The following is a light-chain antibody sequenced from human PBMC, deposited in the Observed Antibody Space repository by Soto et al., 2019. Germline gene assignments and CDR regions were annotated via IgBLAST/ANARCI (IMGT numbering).Light chain of an antibody. V-gene: IGKV1-39*01. CDR2: AAS. CDR1: QSISSY. Sequence: IQMTQSPSSLSASVGDRVTITCRASQSISSYLNWYQQKPGKAPNLLIYAASSLQSGVPSRFSGSGSWTDFTLTISILQPEDFATYYCQQSYSTPRTFGQGTKVDIK. J-gene: IGKJ1*01. CDR3: QQSYSTPRT.